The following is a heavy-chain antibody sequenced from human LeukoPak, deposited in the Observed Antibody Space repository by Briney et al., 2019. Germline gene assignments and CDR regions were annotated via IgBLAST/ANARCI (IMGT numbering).Heavy chain of an antibody. V-gene: IGHV3-21*01. CDR1: GLTFSSYS. CDR3: ARARSLVGATLDY. D-gene: IGHD1-26*01. Sequence: GGSLRLSCAASGLTFSSYSMNWVRQAPGKGLEWVSSISSSSSYIYYADSVKGRFTISRDNAKNSLYLQMNSLRAEDTAVYYCARARSLVGATLDYWGQGTLVTVSS. CDR2: ISSSSSYI. J-gene: IGHJ4*02.